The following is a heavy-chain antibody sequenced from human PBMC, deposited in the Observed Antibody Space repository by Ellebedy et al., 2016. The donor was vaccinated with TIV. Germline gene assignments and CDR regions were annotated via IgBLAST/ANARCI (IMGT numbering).Heavy chain of an antibody. J-gene: IGHJ4*02. CDR1: GFTVSSNY. V-gene: IGHV3-66*04. Sequence: GESLKISCAASGFTVSSNYMTWVRQAAGKGLEWVSLIDSGDTTYYADSVKGTFTISRDNAKNSLYLHMNRLRAEDTAVYYCARLDWSDVDLRHFYFDYWGQGTQVTASS. D-gene: IGHD1-1*01. CDR2: IDSGDTT. CDR3: ARLDWSDVDLRHFYFDY.